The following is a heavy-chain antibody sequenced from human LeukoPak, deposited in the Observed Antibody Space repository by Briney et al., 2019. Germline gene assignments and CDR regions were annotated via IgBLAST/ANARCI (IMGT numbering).Heavy chain of an antibody. CDR2: ISSSSSTI. V-gene: IGHV3-48*01. CDR1: GFTFSSYS. CDR3: ARDNYDI. Sequence: PGGSLRLSCAASGFTFSSYSMNWVRQAPGKGLEWISYISSSSSTIYYADSVKGRFTISRDNAKNSLNLQMNSLRAEDTGVYYCARDNYDIRGQGTLVTVSS. D-gene: IGHD3-9*01. J-gene: IGHJ4*02.